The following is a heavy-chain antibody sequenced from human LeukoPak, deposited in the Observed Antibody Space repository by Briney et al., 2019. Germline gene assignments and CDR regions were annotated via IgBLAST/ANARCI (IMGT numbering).Heavy chain of an antibody. CDR3: ARDLNSGWYYFDY. CDR2: IYSGGST. Sequence: GGSLRLSCAASGFTVSSNYMSWVRQAPGKGLEWVSVIYSGGSTYYADSVKGRFTISRDNSKNTLYLQMNSLRAEDTAVYYRARDLNSGWYYFDYWGQGTLVTVSS. V-gene: IGHV3-53*01. D-gene: IGHD6-19*01. J-gene: IGHJ4*02. CDR1: GFTVSSNY.